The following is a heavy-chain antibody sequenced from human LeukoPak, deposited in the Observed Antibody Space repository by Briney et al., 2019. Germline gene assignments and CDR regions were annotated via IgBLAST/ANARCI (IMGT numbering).Heavy chain of an antibody. J-gene: IGHJ4*02. Sequence: TGGSLRLSCAASGFTLSSYAMNWVRQAPGKGLEWVSAISGSGGSTYYADSVKGRFTISRDNSKNTLYLQMNSLRAEDTAVYYCAKILGPRYIDYWGQGPLVTVSS. D-gene: IGHD7-27*01. CDR3: AKILGPRYIDY. CDR2: ISGSGGST. V-gene: IGHV3-23*01. CDR1: GFTLSSYA.